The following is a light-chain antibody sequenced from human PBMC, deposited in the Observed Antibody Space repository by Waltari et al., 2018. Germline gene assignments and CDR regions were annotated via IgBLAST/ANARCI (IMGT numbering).Light chain of an antibody. J-gene: IGKJ3*01. CDR2: DAS. CDR3: QQYNNFPFT. Sequence: DIQMTQSPSTLSASVGDRVTITCRPSQRFRGSLAWFQQKPGKAPKLLIYDASTLEPGVPSRFSGSGSGTEFTLTVSSLQPDDFATYYCQQYNNFPFTFGPGTTV. V-gene: IGKV1-5*01. CDR1: QRFRGS.